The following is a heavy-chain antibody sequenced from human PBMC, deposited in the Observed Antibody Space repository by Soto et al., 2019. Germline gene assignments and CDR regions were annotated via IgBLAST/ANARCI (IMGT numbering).Heavy chain of an antibody. CDR1: GYTFTSYY. J-gene: IGHJ6*02. V-gene: IGHV1-46*01. CDR3: ARSRNYYDSSHYGMDV. Sequence: QVQLVQSGAEVKKPGASVKVSCKASGYTFTSYYMHWVRQAPGQGLEWMGIINPSGGSTSYAQKFQGRVTMTXXTXTIXVYMELSSLRSEDTAVYYCARSRNYYDSSHYGMDVWGQGTTVTVSS. D-gene: IGHD3-22*01. CDR2: INPSGGST.